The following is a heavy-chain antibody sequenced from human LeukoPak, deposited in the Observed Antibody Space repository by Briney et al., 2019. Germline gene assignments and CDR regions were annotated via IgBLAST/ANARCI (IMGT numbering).Heavy chain of an antibody. J-gene: IGHJ4*02. V-gene: IGHV1-2*04. Sequence: ASVKVSCKASGYTFTGYYMHWVRQAPGQGLEWMGWINPNSGGTNYAQKFQGWVTMTRDTSISTAYMELSRLRSDDTAVYYCARDRIAVAGMGYFDYWGQGTLVTVSS. CDR1: GYTFTGYY. CDR2: INPNSGGT. D-gene: IGHD6-19*01. CDR3: ARDRIAVAGMGYFDY.